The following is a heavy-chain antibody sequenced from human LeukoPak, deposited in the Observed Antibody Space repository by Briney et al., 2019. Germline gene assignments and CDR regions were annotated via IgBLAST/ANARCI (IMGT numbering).Heavy chain of an antibody. CDR2: IRSKAYGGTT. J-gene: IGHJ4*02. CDR1: GFTFGDYA. Sequence: PGGSLRLSCTASGFTFGDYAMSWFRQAPGKGLEWVGFIRSKAYGGTTEYAASAKGRFTISRDDSKSIAYLQMNSLKTEDTAVYYCASSWGRYYYFDYWGQGTLVTVSS. V-gene: IGHV3-49*03. D-gene: IGHD7-27*01. CDR3: ASSWGRYYYFDY.